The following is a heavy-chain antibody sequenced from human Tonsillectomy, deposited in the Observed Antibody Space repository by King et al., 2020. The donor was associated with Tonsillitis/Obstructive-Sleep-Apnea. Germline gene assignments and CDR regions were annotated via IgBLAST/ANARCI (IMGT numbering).Heavy chain of an antibody. D-gene: IGHD6-19*01. CDR1: GGSISSSNW. V-gene: IGHV4-4*02. J-gene: IGHJ4*02. CDR3: ARGSQWLGPFGTQIDY. CDR2: IYHSGST. Sequence: QLQESGPGLVKPSGTLSLTCAVSGGSISSSNWWSWVRQPPGKGLEWIGEIYHSGSTNKNPSLKGRVTISVDKSKNQFSLKLSSVTAADTAVYYCARGSQWLGPFGTQIDYWGQGTLVTVSS.